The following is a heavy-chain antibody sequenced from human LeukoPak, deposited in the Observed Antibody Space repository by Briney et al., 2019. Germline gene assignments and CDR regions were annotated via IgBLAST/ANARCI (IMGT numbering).Heavy chain of an antibody. CDR3: TRDHSSAYLSYYFDY. Sequence: PGGSLRLSCAASGFTFSTYGMHWVRQAPGKGLEWVAVISYDGSYKYHADSLKGRFTISRDNPKNTFYLQMNSLRPEDTAVYYCTRDHSSAYLSYYFDYWGQETLVTVSS. V-gene: IGHV3-30*03. CDR1: GFTFSTYG. CDR2: ISYDGSYK. J-gene: IGHJ4*02. D-gene: IGHD3-22*01.